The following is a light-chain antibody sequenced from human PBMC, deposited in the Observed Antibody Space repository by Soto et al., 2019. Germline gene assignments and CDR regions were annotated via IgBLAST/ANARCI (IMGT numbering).Light chain of an antibody. CDR1: SSDVGGYNY. CDR2: EVS. Sequence: QSVLTQPASVSGSPGQSITISCTGTSSDVGGYNYVSWYQQHPGKAPKLMIYEVSNRPSGVSNRFSGSKSGNTASLTISGLQPEDEADYYCSSYRSSSTPLIFGTGTKLTVL. V-gene: IGLV2-14*01. J-gene: IGLJ1*01. CDR3: SSYRSSSTPLI.